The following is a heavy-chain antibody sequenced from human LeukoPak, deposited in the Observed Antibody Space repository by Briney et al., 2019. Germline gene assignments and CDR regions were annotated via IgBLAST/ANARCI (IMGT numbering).Heavy chain of an antibody. Sequence: SGPTLVNPTQTLTLTCTFSGFSLSTSGMCVSWIRQPPGKALEWLARIDWDDDKYYSTSLKTRLTISKDTSKNQVVLTMTNMDPVDTATYYCARIRHSSGWLDYWGQGTLVTVSS. CDR2: IDWDDDK. CDR3: ARIRHSSGWLDY. CDR1: GFSLSTSGMC. D-gene: IGHD6-19*01. J-gene: IGHJ4*02. V-gene: IGHV2-70*11.